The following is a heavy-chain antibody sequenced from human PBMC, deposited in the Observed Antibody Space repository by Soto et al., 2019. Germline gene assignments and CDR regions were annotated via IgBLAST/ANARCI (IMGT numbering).Heavy chain of an antibody. CDR3: ARGYCTASICDPWFDP. CDR1: GYTFTTFW. V-gene: IGHV5-51*01. CDR2: IYPGDSDA. D-gene: IGHD2-8*02. Sequence: VESLKISCEGSGYTFTTFWIGWVRQMPGECLEWMGIIYPGDSDARYSPSFQGQITISVDKSISTAYLQWSSLKASDSAMYYCARGYCTASICDPWFDPWGQGTLVTVSS. J-gene: IGHJ5*02.